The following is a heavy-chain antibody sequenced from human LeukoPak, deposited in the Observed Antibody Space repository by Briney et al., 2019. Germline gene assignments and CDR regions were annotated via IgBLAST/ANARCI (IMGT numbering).Heavy chain of an antibody. V-gene: IGHV4-39*07. CDR3: ARGVRWWGY. J-gene: IGHJ4*02. CDR1: GGSISSSSYY. CDR2: INHSGST. Sequence: SETLSLTCTVSGGSISSSSYYWSWIRQPPGKGLEWIGEINHSGSTNYNPSLKSRVTISVDKSKNQFSLKLSSVTAADTAVYYCARGVRWWGYWGQGTLVTVSS. D-gene: IGHD2-15*01.